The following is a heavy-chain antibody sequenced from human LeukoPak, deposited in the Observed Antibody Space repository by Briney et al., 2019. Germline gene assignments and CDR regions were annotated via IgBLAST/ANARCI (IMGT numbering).Heavy chain of an antibody. CDR1: GFTFNNAW. D-gene: IGHD6-19*01. CDR2: IKSKTDGGTT. Sequence: GGSLRLSCAASGFTFNNAWMSWVRQAPGKGLEWVGRIKSKTDGGTTDYAAPVKGRFTISRDDSKNTLYLEMNSLKIEDTAVYYCTTDGGITEAGSMNYWGQGTLVTVSS. CDR3: TTDGGITEAGSMNY. V-gene: IGHV3-15*01. J-gene: IGHJ4*02.